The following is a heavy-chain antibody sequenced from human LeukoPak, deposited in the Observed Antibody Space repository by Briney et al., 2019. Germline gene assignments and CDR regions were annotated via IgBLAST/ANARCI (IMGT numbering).Heavy chain of an antibody. CDR1: GGSISSYY. D-gene: IGHD5-12*01. J-gene: IGHJ2*01. CDR3: ARVEGVATIEDWYFDL. CDR2: IYHSGST. V-gene: IGHV4-59*01. Sequence: PSETLSLTCTVSGGSISSYYWSWIRQPPGKGLEWIGHIYHSGSTDYNPSLKSRVTISVDTSKNQFSLKLSSVTAADTAVYYCARVEGVATIEDWYFDLWGRGTLVTVSS.